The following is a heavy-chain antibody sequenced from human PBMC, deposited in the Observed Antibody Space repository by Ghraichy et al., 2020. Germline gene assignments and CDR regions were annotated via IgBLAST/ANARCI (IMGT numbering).Heavy chain of an antibody. CDR3: ATDGTYYYSPYYFDY. CDR2: ISRDSSTM. J-gene: IGHJ4*02. CDR1: GFTFSSYS. V-gene: IGHV3-48*01. D-gene: IGHD3-22*01. Sequence: GGSLRLSCAASGFTFSSYSMNWVRQAPGKGPEWVSYISRDSSTMYYADSVKGRFTISRDNAKNSLYLQMNSLRAEDTAEYYCATDGTYYYSPYYFDYWGQGTLVTVSS.